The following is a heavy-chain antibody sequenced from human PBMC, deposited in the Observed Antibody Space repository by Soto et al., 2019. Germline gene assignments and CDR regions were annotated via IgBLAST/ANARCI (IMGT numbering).Heavy chain of an antibody. Sequence: EVQLLESGGGLVQPGGSRRISCTASGFTFNNYAMAWVRHAPGKGLEWVSGISGSGENTNYADSVKGRFTISRDNSKNTLYHQMKRLRAEDTALYYCAKDYGVRGIMTNLFDSWGQGTLVTVSS. J-gene: IGHJ4*02. CDR3: AKDYGVRGIMTNLFDS. CDR1: GFTFNNYA. CDR2: ISGSGENT. D-gene: IGHD3-10*01. V-gene: IGHV3-23*01.